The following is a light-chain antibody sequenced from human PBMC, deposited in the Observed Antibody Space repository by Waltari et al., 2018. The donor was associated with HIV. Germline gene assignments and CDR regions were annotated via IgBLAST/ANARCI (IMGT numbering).Light chain of an antibody. Sequence: QSALTQPASVSGSPGQSITISCTGTSSDVGAYNLVSWYQQHAGNAPKLMIFEVTQRPSGVSDRFSGSRSGNTASLTISGLQADDEGDYYCCSYTGTGVVFGGGTKLTVL. CDR2: EVT. V-gene: IGLV2-23*02. J-gene: IGLJ2*01. CDR1: SSDVGAYNL. CDR3: CSYTGTGVV.